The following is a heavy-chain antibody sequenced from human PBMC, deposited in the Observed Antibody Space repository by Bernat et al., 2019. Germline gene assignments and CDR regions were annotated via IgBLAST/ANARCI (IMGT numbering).Heavy chain of an antibody. Sequence: EVQLVESGGGLIQPGGSLRLSCAASGFTVSSNYMSWVRQAPGKGLEWVSVIDSGGTTYYADSVKGRFTISSDNSKTTLYLQMNSLRAEDTAVYYCARDLGSFGGSIWGDYWGQGILVTVSS. CDR1: GFTVSSNY. J-gene: IGHJ4*02. CDR3: ARDLGSFGGSIWGDY. CDR2: IDSGGTT. D-gene: IGHD3-16*01. V-gene: IGHV3-53*01.